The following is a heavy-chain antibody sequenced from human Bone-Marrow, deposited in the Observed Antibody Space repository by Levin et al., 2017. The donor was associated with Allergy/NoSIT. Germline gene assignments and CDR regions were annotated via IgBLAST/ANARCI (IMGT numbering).Heavy chain of an antibody. Sequence: GGSLRLSCSASGFTFSGYWMHWVRQAPGKGLEWVSRIYNDGSTTNYADSVKGRFTISRDNAKNTLSLQMSSLRAEDTAVYYCVRDRGSSSLYLDVWGTGTTVIVSS. D-gene: IGHD2-15*01. CDR3: VRDRGSSSLYLDV. V-gene: IGHV3-74*01. J-gene: IGHJ6*03. CDR1: GFTFSGYW. CDR2: IYNDGSTT.